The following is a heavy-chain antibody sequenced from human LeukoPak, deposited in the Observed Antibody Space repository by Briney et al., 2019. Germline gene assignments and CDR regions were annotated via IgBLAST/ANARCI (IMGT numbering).Heavy chain of an antibody. D-gene: IGHD3-16*01. CDR2: INSDGSST. CDR1: GFTFSSHW. J-gene: IGHJ4*02. CDR3: ASAFGGPLYYIGS. Sequence: GGSLRLSCAASGFTFSSHWMHWVRQAPGKGLVWVSRINSDGSSTSYVDSVKGRFTISRDNAKNTLYLQMNSLRAEDTAVYYCASAFGGPLYYIGSWGQGTLVTVSS. V-gene: IGHV3-74*01.